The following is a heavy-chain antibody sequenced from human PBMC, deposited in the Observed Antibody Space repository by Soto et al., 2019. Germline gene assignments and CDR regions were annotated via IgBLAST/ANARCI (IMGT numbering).Heavy chain of an antibody. CDR2: ISSSSSYI. CDR3: ARDLSSGWTTDAFDI. Sequence: GGSLRLSCAASGFTFSSYSTNWVRQAPGKGLEWVSSISSSSSYIYYADSVKGRFTISRDNAKNSLYLQMNSLRAEDTAVYYCARDLSSGWTTDAFDIWGQGPMVTVSS. CDR1: GFTFSSYS. J-gene: IGHJ3*02. D-gene: IGHD6-19*01. V-gene: IGHV3-21*01.